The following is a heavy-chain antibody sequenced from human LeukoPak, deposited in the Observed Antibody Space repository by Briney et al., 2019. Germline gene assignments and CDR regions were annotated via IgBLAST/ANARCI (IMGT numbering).Heavy chain of an antibody. Sequence: GGSLRLSCAASGFTFSSYEMNWVRQAPGKGLEGVSYISSSCSTIYYADSVKGRFTISRDNAKNSLYLQMNSLRAEDTAVYYCARASGYCSSTSCYPQPPPLHYGMDVWGQGTTVTVSS. J-gene: IGHJ6*02. V-gene: IGHV3-48*03. D-gene: IGHD2-2*01. CDR2: ISSSCSTI. CDR1: GFTFSSYE. CDR3: ARASGYCSSTSCYPQPPPLHYGMDV.